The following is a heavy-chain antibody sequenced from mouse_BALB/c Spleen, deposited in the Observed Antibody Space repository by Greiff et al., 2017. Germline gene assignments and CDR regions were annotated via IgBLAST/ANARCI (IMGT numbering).Heavy chain of an antibody. Sequence: LQQPGSELVRPGASVKLSCKASGYTFTSYWMHWVKQRPGQGLEWIGNIYPGSGSTNYDEKFKSKATLTVDTSSSTAYMQLSSLTSEDSAVYYWTRCSSSYWYFDVWGAGTTVTVSS. CDR2: IYPGSGST. D-gene: IGHD1-1*01. CDR3: TRCSSSYWYFDV. CDR1: GYTFTSYW. J-gene: IGHJ1*01. V-gene: IGHV1S22*01.